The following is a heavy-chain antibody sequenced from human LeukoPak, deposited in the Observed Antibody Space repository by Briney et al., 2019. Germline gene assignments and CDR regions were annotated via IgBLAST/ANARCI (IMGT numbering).Heavy chain of an antibody. Sequence: GGSLRLSCAASGFTFSDYYMSWIRQAPGKGLEWVSYISSSGSTIYYADSVKGRSTISRDNAKNSLYLQMNSLRAEDTAVYYCARVFYVATTSHWGQGTLVTVSS. V-gene: IGHV3-11*01. D-gene: IGHD5-12*01. CDR2: ISSSGSTI. CDR3: ARVFYVATTSH. CDR1: GFTFSDYY. J-gene: IGHJ4*02.